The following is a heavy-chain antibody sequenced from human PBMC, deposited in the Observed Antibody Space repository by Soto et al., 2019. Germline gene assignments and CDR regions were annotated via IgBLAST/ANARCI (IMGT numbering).Heavy chain of an antibody. J-gene: IGHJ6*02. Sequence: QVQLVQSGAEVKKPGSSVKVSCKASGGTFSSYAISWVRQAPGQGLEWMGGIIPIFGTANYAQKFQGRVTITADESTSTAYMELSSLRSEDTAVYYCARTSIAARAFGYYYDYGMDVWGQGTTVTVSS. D-gene: IGHD6-6*01. CDR2: IIPIFGTA. V-gene: IGHV1-69*12. CDR3: ARTSIAARAFGYYYDYGMDV. CDR1: GGTFSSYA.